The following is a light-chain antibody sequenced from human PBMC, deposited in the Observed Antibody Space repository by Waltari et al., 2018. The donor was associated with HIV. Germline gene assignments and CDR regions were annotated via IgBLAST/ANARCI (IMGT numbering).Light chain of an antibody. V-gene: IGLV1-51*01. J-gene: IGLJ1*01. Sequence: QSVLTQPPSVSAAPGQKVTISCPGRSSNIGTNYVPWYPHLPGAAPRLHIPVNDKGPPGIPVRFSVSKSGSSSTLGITGLQTGDEADYYCSTWSSSVSEGPVFGPGTKVTVL. CDR2: VND. CDR1: SSNIGTNY. CDR3: STWSSSVSEGPV.